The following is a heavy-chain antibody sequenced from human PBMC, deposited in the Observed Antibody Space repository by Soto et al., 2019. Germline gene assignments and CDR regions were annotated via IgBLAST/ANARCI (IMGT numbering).Heavy chain of an antibody. CDR1: GDSVSSNSAT. CDR2: TYYRSKWYT. V-gene: IGHV6-1*01. Sequence: QVQLQQSGPGLVKPSQTHLLTCAISGDSVSSNSATWNWIRQSPSRGLEWLGRTYYRSKWYTDYAVSVKSRIAINPDTSKNQFSLQLNSVTPEDTAVYYCVGGFHGDLRDWGQGTLVTVSS. CDR3: VGGFHGDLRD. D-gene: IGHD4-17*01. J-gene: IGHJ4*02.